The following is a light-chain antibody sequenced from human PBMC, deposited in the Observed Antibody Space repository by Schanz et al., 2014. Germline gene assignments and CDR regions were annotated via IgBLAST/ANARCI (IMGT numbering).Light chain of an antibody. CDR1: SSDVGGYDY. J-gene: IGLJ2*01. V-gene: IGLV2-14*03. Sequence: QSALTQPASVSGSPGQSITISCTGTSSDVGGYDYISWYQHHPGKAPKLMIYDVSNRPSGVSNRFSGSKSDNTASLTISGLQPEDEADYYCCSYAGFNTVIFGGGTKLTVL. CDR3: CSYAGFNTVI. CDR2: DVS.